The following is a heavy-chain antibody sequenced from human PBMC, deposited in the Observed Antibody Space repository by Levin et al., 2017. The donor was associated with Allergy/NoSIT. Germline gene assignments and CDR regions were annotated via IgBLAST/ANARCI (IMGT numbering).Heavy chain of an antibody. Sequence: SQTLSLTCVISGDRVPSTSAAWNWIRQSPSRGLEWLGKTYFRPKWYNDYALSVKSRITISTDTYKNQFSLHLDSVTPEDTAVYYCARVFYGEYGYGYEPFDSWGQGTLVTVSS. J-gene: IGHJ4*02. CDR3: ARVFYGEYGYGYEPFDS. D-gene: IGHD5-18*01. CDR2: TYFRPKWYN. V-gene: IGHV6-1*01. CDR1: GDRVPSTSAA.